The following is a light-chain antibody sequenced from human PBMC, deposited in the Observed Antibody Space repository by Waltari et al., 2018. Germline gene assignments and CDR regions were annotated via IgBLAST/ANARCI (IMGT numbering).Light chain of an antibody. V-gene: IGLV1-40*01. CDR1: SSSIGAGYH. CDR3: QSFDSSLGGSWV. CDR2: EDD. J-gene: IGLJ3*02. Sequence: QSVLTQPPSVSGAPGQRVTISCTGGSSSIGAGYHVHWYQHLPGTAPKLLIYEDDKRPSGGPDRFSASTSAPSASLASTGLQAEDEADYYCQSFDSSLGGSWVFGGGTKLTVL.